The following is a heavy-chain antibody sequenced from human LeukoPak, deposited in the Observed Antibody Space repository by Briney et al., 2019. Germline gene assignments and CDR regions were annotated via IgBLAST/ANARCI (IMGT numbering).Heavy chain of an antibody. D-gene: IGHD5-24*01. CDR1: GFTFSIYS. V-gene: IGHV3-21*01. CDR2: ISSSRSYI. J-gene: IGHJ4*02. CDR3: ARGGEMATIKGVYYFDY. Sequence: PGGSLRLSCAASGFTFSIYSTNCVRQAPGKGLEWVSSISSSRSYIYYADSVKGRFTSSRDNAQNSLYLQMNSLRAEDTAVYYCARGGEMATIKGVYYFDYWGQGTLVTVSS.